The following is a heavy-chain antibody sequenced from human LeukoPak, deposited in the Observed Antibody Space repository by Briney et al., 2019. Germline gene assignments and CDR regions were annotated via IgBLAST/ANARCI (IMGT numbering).Heavy chain of an antibody. D-gene: IGHD6-13*01. CDR3: ATHSSSWGEFDY. J-gene: IGHJ4*02. Sequence: PSETLSLTCTVSGGSISSSSYYWGWIRQPPGKGLEWIGSIYYSGSTYYNPPLKSRVTISVDTSKNQFSLKLSSVTAADTAVYYCATHSSSWGEFDYWGQGTLVTVSS. CDR2: IYYSGST. CDR1: GGSISSSSYY. V-gene: IGHV4-39*01.